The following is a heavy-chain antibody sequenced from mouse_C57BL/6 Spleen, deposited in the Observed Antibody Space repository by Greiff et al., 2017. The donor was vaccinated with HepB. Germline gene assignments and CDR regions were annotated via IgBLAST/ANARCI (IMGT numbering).Heavy chain of an antibody. Sequence: VQLQQSGAELVRPGASVTLSCKASGYTFTDYEMHWVKQTPVHGLEWIGAIDPETGGTAYNQKFKGKAIMTADKSSSTAYMELRSLTSEDSAVYYCSYYDYDRGDYWGQGTTLTVSS. CDR3: SYYDYDRGDY. V-gene: IGHV1-15*01. J-gene: IGHJ2*01. CDR2: IDPETGGT. D-gene: IGHD2-4*01. CDR1: GYTFTDYE.